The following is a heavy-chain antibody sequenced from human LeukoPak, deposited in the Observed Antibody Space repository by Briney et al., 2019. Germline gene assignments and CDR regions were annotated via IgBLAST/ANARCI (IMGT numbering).Heavy chain of an antibody. CDR2: LNTDGAWI. CDR1: GFTFTSYW. D-gene: IGHD2-15*01. CDR3: AKSTAPCSRGSCYSALES. Sequence: GGSLRLSCAASGFTFTSYWMNWVRLAPGKGLEWVSGLNTDGAWIYYADSVKGRFTTSRDNSENMLYLQMNSLRVEDTAIYYCAKSTAPCSRGSCYSALESWGQGTLVTVSS. V-gene: IGHV3-23*01. J-gene: IGHJ4*02.